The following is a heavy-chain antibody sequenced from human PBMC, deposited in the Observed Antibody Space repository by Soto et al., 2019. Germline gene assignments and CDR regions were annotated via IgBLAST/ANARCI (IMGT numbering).Heavy chain of an antibody. D-gene: IGHD1-26*01. V-gene: IGHV4-28*01. J-gene: IGHJ6*02. CDR3: AINQGSNTWAMDV. CDR1: GYSIGSNNW. CDR2: IYHSGST. Sequence: QVQLRESGPGLVEPSDTLSLTCAVSGYSIGSNNWWGWIRQAPGKGLEWIGYIYHSGSTYHNPSLKCRVIMSVERSRNQFSLKVTLVTAADTAVYYCAINQGSNTWAMDVWGQGTTVNVSS.